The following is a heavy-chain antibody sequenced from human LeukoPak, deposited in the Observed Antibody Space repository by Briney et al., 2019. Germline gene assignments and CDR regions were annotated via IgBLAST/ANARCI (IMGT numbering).Heavy chain of an antibody. V-gene: IGHV3-15*01. D-gene: IGHD3-22*01. CDR2: IKSKTDGGTT. J-gene: IGHJ4*02. Sequence: PGGSLRLSCAASGFTFSNAWMSWVRQAPGKGLEWVGRIKSKTDGGTTDYAAPVKGRFTISRDDSKNTLYLQMNSLKTEDTAVYYCTTRRYYDSSGYWDFDYWGQGTLVTVSS. CDR1: GFTFSNAW. CDR3: TTRRYYDSSGYWDFDY.